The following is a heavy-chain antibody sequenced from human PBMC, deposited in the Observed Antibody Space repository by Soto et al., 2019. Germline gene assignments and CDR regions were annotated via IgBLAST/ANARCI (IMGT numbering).Heavy chain of an antibody. CDR2: ISWNSGSI. J-gene: IGHJ4*02. D-gene: IGHD5-18*01. CDR3: AKSRRNPRIQLWLSPGPFDY. CDR1: GFTFDDYA. Sequence: GGSLRLSCAASGFTFDDYAMHWVRQAPGKGLEWVSGISWNSGSIGYADSVKGRFTISRDNAKNSLYLQMTSLRAEDTAVYYCAKSRRNPRIQLWLSPGPFDYWGQGTLVTVSS. V-gene: IGHV3-9*01.